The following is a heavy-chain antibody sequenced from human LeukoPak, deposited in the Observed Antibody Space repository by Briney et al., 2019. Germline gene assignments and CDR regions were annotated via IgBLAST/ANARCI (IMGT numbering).Heavy chain of an antibody. V-gene: IGHV3-53*01. CDR3: ARGPRYSFY. CDR1: GFIVSHNY. D-gene: IGHD6-13*01. Sequence: GGSLRLSCAASGFIVSHNYMTWVRQAPGKGLEWISVIYIDGTPYYADSVKGRFTISRDQANNTLYLQMNTLRDEDTAVYYCARGPRYSFYWGQGTLVSVSS. CDR2: IYIDGTP. J-gene: IGHJ4*02.